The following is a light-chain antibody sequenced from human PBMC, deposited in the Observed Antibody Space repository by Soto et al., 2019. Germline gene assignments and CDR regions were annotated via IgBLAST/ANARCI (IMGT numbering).Light chain of an antibody. Sequence: EIVLTQSPGTLSLSPGERATPSCRASQSFHTNYLAWYQHRPGQAPRLLIYGASIRASGIPERFSGRGSGTDFTLTISRLEPEDSAVYYCQHYDSSPGFTFGGGTKVDIK. V-gene: IGKV3-20*01. CDR2: GAS. CDR1: QSFHTNY. J-gene: IGKJ4*01. CDR3: QHYDSSPGFT.